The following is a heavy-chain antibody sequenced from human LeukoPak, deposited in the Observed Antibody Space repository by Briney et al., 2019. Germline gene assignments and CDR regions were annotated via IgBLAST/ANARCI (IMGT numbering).Heavy chain of an antibody. J-gene: IGHJ4*02. CDR2: ISSSSSYI. CDR3: ARDYTRFGIGTEAAQDY. V-gene: IGHV3-21*01. CDR1: GFTFSSYS. D-gene: IGHD3-10*01. Sequence: PGGSLRLSCAASGFTFSSYSMNWVRQAPGKGLEWVSSISSSSSYIYYADSVKGRFTISRDNAKNSLYLQMNSLRAEDTAVYYCARDYTRFGIGTEAAQDYWGQGTLVTVSS.